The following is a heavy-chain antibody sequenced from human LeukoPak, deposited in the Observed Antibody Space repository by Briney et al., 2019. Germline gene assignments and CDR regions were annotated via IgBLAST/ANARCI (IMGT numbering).Heavy chain of an antibody. V-gene: IGHV3-23*01. CDR1: GFTFSSYA. J-gene: IGHJ3*01. CDR2: ISRAGDRT. CDR3: ARGESFAFDV. Sequence: GGSLRLSCAASGFTFSSYAMIWVRQAPGKGLGWVSSISRAGDRTYYEDSVKGRFTLSRDNSRNTMYLQMNSLRAEDTAVYYCARGESFAFDVWGQGTVVTVSS.